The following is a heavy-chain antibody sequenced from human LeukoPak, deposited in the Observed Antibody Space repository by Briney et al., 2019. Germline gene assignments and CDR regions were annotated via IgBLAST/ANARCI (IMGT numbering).Heavy chain of an antibody. Sequence: GGSLRLSCAASGFTFSNAWMSWVRQAPGKGLEWVGRIKSQIDGGTTDYAAPVKGRFTISRDDSKDTVYLQMNSLKTEDTAVYYCATRIMITFGGVIVYYYFDYWGQGTLVTVS. CDR2: IKSQIDGGTT. CDR1: GFTFSNAW. CDR3: ATRIMITFGGVIVYYYFDY. D-gene: IGHD3-16*02. J-gene: IGHJ4*02. V-gene: IGHV3-15*01.